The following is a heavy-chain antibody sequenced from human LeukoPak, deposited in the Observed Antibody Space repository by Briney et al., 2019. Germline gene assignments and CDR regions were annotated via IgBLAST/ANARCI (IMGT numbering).Heavy chain of an antibody. CDR2: INAGNGNT. CDR3: ASSSMIVVALGY. J-gene: IGHJ4*02. CDR1: GYTFSSYG. Sequence: ASVKVSCKASGYTFSSYGIHWVRQAPGQRLEWMGWINAGNGNTKYSQKFQGRVTITRDTSASTAYMELSSLRSEDTAVYYCASSSMIVVALGYWGQGTLVTVSS. V-gene: IGHV1-3*01. D-gene: IGHD3-22*01.